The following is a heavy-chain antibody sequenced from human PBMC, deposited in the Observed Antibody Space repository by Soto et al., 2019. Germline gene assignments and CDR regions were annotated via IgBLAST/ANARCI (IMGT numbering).Heavy chain of an antibody. D-gene: IGHD6-19*01. V-gene: IGHV1-3*01. Sequence: GASVKVSCKASGYTFTSYAMHWGRQAPGQRLEWMGWINAGNGNTKYSQKFQGRVTITRDTSASTAYMELSSLRSEDTAVYYCARAVAVPADFDYWGQGTLVTVSS. CDR1: GYTFTSYA. CDR3: ARAVAVPADFDY. J-gene: IGHJ4*02. CDR2: INAGNGNT.